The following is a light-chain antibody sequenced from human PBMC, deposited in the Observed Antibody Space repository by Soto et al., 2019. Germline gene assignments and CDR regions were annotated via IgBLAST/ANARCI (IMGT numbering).Light chain of an antibody. CDR3: QQYGGSPPLT. CDR1: QSLSSTY. Sequence: ENVLTQSPGTLSLSPGDRATLSCRASQSLSSTYIAWYQQQPGQAPRLLIYGASTRATGIPDRFSGSGSGTAFTLTISSREPEDYAVYYCQQYGGSPPLTFGGGTKVEIK. J-gene: IGKJ4*01. CDR2: GAS. V-gene: IGKV3-20*01.